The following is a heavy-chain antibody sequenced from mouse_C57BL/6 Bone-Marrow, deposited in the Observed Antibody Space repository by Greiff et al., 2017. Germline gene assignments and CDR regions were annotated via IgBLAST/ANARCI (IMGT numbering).Heavy chain of an antibody. Sequence: VQLVESGPGLVAPSQSLSITCTVSGFSLTSYGVDWVSQPPGKGLEWLGVIWGGGSTNYNSAHMSRLSISKANSKSQVFLKLNRLQTDDTAMYYCATRYGRSIRYAMDYWGQGTSVTVSS. V-gene: IGHV2-9*01. CDR3: ATRYGRSIRYAMDY. J-gene: IGHJ4*01. D-gene: IGHD1-1*01. CDR2: IWGGGST. CDR1: GFSLTSYG.